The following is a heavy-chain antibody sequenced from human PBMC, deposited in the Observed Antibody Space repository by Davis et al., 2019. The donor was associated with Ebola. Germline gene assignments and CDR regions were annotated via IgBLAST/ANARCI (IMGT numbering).Heavy chain of an antibody. V-gene: IGHV4-59*11. J-gene: IGHJ4*02. CDR1: GVPISRHY. D-gene: IGHD3-16*01. CDR3: AERGGSV. Sequence: PSETLSLTCTVSGVPISRHYWSWIRQPPGKRLEWIGSIYYTGGAYYNSSLNSRVTISVDTSKNQFSLKLSSVTAADTAMYYCAERGGSVWGQGTLVTVSS. CDR2: IYYTGGA.